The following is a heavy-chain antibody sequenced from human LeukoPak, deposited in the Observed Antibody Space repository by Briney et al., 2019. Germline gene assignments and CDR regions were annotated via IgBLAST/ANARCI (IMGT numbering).Heavy chain of an antibody. V-gene: IGHV4-59*01. Sequence: PSETLSLTCTVSGGSIGSYYWSWIRQPPGKGLEWIGYIYYSGSTNYNPSLKSRVTISVDTSKNQFSLKLSSVTAADTAVYYCARGSSSSSWYFDYWGQGTLVTVSS. CDR3: ARGSSSSSWYFDY. J-gene: IGHJ4*02. D-gene: IGHD6-13*01. CDR1: GGSIGSYY. CDR2: IYYSGST.